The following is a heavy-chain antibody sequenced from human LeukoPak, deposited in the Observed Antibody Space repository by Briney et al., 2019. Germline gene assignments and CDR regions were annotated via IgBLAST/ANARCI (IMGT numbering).Heavy chain of an antibody. D-gene: IGHD3-10*01. CDR2: INHSGST. J-gene: IGHJ4*02. CDR3: ARIFRGAYFDY. CDR1: GGSFSGYY. V-gene: IGHV4-34*01. Sequence: SETLSLTCAVYGGSFSGYYWSWIRQPPGKGLEWIGEINHSGSTNYNPSLKSRVTVSDDKSKNQFSLKLSSVTAADTAVYYCARIFRGAYFDYWGQGTLVTVSS.